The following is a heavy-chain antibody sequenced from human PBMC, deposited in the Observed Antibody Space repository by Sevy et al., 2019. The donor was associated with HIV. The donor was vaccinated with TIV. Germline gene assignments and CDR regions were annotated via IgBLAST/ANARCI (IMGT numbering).Heavy chain of an antibody. CDR3: ARVGYCSSTSCRPHNFDY. CDR1: GYTFTGYY. D-gene: IGHD2-2*03. J-gene: IGHJ4*02. V-gene: IGHV1-2*06. CDR2: INPNSGGT. Sequence: ASVKVSCKASGYTFTGYYMHWVRQAPGQGLEWMGRINPNSGGTNYAQKFQGRVTMTRDTSISTAYMELGRLRSDDTAVYYCARVGYCSSTSCRPHNFDYWGQGTLVTVSS.